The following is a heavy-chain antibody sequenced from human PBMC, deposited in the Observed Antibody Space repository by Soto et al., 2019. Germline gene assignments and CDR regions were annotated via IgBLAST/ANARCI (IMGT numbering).Heavy chain of an antibody. CDR1: GITFTDYG. CDR2: ISSSGPYT. D-gene: IGHD1-26*01. J-gene: IGHJ6*02. V-gene: IGHV3-21*06. Sequence: GGSLRLSCAASGITFTDYGFNWVRQASGKGLEWVSSISSSGPYTSYAESVKGRFTLSRDNAKNSLSLHMNNLRAEDTAVYYCARDFVVGGPTINYYYGMDVWGQGTTVTVSS. CDR3: ARDFVVGGPTINYYYGMDV.